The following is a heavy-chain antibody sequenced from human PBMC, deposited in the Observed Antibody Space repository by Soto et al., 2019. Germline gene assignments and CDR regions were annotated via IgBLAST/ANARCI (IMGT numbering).Heavy chain of an antibody. J-gene: IGHJ4*02. CDR2: ISSSGSTI. CDR1: GFTFSSYE. D-gene: IGHD2-15*01. Sequence: GGSLRLSXAASGFTFSSYEMNWVRQAPGKGLEWVSYISSSGSTIYYADSVKGRFTISRDNAKNSLYLQMNSLRAEDTAVYYCAREYCSGGSCYSYYFDYWGQGTLVTVSS. V-gene: IGHV3-48*03. CDR3: AREYCSGGSCYSYYFDY.